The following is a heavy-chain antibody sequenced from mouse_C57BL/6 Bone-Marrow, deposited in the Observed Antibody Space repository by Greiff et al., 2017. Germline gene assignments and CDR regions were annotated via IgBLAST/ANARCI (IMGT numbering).Heavy chain of an antibody. V-gene: IGHV14-4*01. CDR3: SSFDGTYFDF. Sequence: EVKLMESGAELVRPGASVKLSCTASGFNIKDDYIHWVKQRPEQGLEWIGWIDPEIGDTEYASKFQGKATITSDTSSNTAYLQLSSLTSEDTAVYYCSSFDGTYFDFWGQGTPLTVAS. J-gene: IGHJ2*01. D-gene: IGHD2-3*01. CDR1: GFNIKDDY. CDR2: IDPEIGDT.